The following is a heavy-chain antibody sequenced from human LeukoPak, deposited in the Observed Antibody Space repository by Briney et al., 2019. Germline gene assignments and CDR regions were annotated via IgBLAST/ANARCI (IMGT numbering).Heavy chain of an antibody. Sequence: SGPTLVNPTQTLTLTCTFSGFSLTTSGMCVSWIRQPPGRALEWLARIDWDDDKFYSTSLRTRLTISKDTSKNQVVLTMTNMDPVDKATYYCARTMRLGGRGVYFDYWGQGALVTVSS. CDR2: IDWDDDK. CDR1: GFSLTTSGMC. D-gene: IGHD3-16*01. V-gene: IGHV2-70*17. J-gene: IGHJ4*02. CDR3: ARTMRLGGRGVYFDY.